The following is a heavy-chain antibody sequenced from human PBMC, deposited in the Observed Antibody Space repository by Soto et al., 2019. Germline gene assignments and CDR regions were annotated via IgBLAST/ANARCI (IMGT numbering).Heavy chain of an antibody. CDR1: GYTFTSYY. CDR2: INPSGGST. D-gene: IGHD3-3*01. V-gene: IGHV1-46*01. J-gene: IGHJ6*02. Sequence: ASVKVSCKASGYTFTSYYMHWVRQAPGQGLEWMGIINPSGGSTSYAQKFQGRVTMTRDTSTSTVYMELSSLRSEDTAVYYCAREVGGKYYDFWSGYYETYYCMDVWGQGTTVAVSS. CDR3: AREVGGKYYDFWSGYYETYYCMDV.